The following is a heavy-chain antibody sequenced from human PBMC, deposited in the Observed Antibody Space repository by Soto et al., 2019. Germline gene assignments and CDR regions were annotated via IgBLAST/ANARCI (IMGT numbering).Heavy chain of an antibody. V-gene: IGHV3-21*01. CDR2: ISSSSYI. D-gene: IGHD2-2*02. CDR3: ARERGVVPAAIYYYYGMDV. J-gene: IGHJ6*02. Sequence: PGGSLRLSCAASGFTFSSYSMNWVRQAPGKGLEWVSSISSSSYIYYADSVKGRFTISRDNAKNSLYLQMNSLRAEDTAVYYCARERGVVPAAIYYYYGMDVWGQGTTVTVSS. CDR1: GFTFSSYS.